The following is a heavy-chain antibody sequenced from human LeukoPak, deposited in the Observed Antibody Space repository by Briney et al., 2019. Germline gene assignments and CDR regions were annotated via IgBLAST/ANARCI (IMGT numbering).Heavy chain of an antibody. CDR2: IRYDGSNK. CDR3: AKGGGYEAQYYYYYLDV. J-gene: IGHJ6*03. CDR1: GFTFSSYA. Sequence: GRSLRLSCAASGFTFSSYAMHWVRQAPAKGLEWVAFIRYDGSNKYYADSVKGRFTISRDNSKNTLYLQMKSLRAEDTAVYYCAKGGGYEAQYYYYYLDVWGKGTTVTISS. D-gene: IGHD5-12*01. V-gene: IGHV3-30*02.